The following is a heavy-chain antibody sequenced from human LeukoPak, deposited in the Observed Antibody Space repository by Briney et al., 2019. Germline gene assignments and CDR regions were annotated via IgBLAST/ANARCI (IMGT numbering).Heavy chain of an antibody. CDR3: ARLVVYHDSSGYHGEGFDY. J-gene: IGHJ4*02. V-gene: IGHV4-59*08. Sequence: PSETLSLTCTVSGGSISTYYWSWIRQPPGKGLEWIGYIHYSGSTNYNPSLKSRVTISVDTSKNQFSLKLSSVTAADTAVYYCARLVVYHDSSGYHGEGFDYWGQGTLVTVSS. CDR1: GGSISTYY. D-gene: IGHD3-22*01. CDR2: IHYSGST.